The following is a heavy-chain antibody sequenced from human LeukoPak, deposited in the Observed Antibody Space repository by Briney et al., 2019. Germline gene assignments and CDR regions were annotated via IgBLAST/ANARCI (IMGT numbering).Heavy chain of an antibody. CDR1: GGSISSYY. D-gene: IGHD6-6*01. CDR3: ARWQYTISSGWFDP. V-gene: IGHV4-59*08. J-gene: IGHJ5*02. Sequence: SETLSLTCTVSGGSISSYYWSWIRQPPGKGLEWIGSIYYSGGTNYNPSLESRVTISVHTSKIQFSLKLSSVTAADKAVYYCARWQYTISSGWFDPWGQGTLVTVSS. CDR2: IYYSGGT.